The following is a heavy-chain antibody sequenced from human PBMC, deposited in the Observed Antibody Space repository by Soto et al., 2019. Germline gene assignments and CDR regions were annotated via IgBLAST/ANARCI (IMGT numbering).Heavy chain of an antibody. Sequence: QVQLVESGGGVVQPGRSLRLSCAASGFTFSSYGMHWVRQAPGKGLEWVAVISYDGSNKYYADSVKGRFTISRDNSKNPLYLQMNSLRAEDTAVYYCAKAERDIYGGGVIDTCWGQGTLVTVSS. CDR3: AKAERDIYGGGVIDTC. V-gene: IGHV3-30*18. CDR2: ISYDGSNK. D-gene: IGHD3-3*01. J-gene: IGHJ4*02. CDR1: GFTFSSYG.